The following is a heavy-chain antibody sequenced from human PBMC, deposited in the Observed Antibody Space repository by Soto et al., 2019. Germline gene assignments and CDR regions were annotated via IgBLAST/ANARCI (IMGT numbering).Heavy chain of an antibody. Sequence: ASVKVSCKASGYTFTSYAMHWVRQAPGHRLEWMGWINAGNGNTKYSQKFQGRVTITRDTSASTAYMELSSLRSEDTAVYYCARDLPDYDILTGYNWLDPWGQGTLVTVSS. V-gene: IGHV1-3*01. CDR2: INAGNGNT. CDR3: ARDLPDYDILTGYNWLDP. CDR1: GYTFTSYA. J-gene: IGHJ5*02. D-gene: IGHD3-9*01.